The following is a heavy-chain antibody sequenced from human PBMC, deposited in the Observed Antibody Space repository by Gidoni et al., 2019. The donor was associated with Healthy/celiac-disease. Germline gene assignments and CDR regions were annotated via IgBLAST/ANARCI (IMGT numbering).Heavy chain of an antibody. D-gene: IGHD2-21*02. Sequence: QVQLQQWGAGLLKPSETLSLTCAVYGGSFSGSYWSWIRQPPGKGLEWIGEINHSGSTNYNPSLKSRVTISVDTCKNQFSLKLSSVTAADTAVYYCARGLLGTVTAWSIGWFDPWGQGTLVIVSS. J-gene: IGHJ5*02. CDR1: GGSFSGSY. CDR2: INHSGST. V-gene: IGHV4-34*01. CDR3: ARGLLGTVTAWSIGWFDP.